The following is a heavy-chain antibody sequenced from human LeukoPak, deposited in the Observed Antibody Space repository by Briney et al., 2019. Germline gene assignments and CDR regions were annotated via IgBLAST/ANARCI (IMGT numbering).Heavy chain of an antibody. V-gene: IGHV5-51*01. CDR2: IYPGDSDV. CDR1: GYTFPTYW. D-gene: IGHD1-1*01. J-gene: IGHJ3*02. Sequence: GESLKISCKGSGYTFPTYWIGWVRQMPGKGLEWLGLIYPGDSDVRYSPSLQGQVTISADKSINTAYLQWSSLKASDTAIYFCARTELALGTFDIWGQGTVVTVSS. CDR3: ARTELALGTFDI.